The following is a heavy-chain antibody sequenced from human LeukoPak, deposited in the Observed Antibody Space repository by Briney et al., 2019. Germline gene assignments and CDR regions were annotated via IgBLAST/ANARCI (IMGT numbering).Heavy chain of an antibody. D-gene: IGHD4-17*01. CDR1: GGSISSSSYY. V-gene: IGHV4-39*07. Sequence: KPSETLSLTCTVSGGSISSSSYYWGWIRQPPGKGLEWIGSIYYSGSTYYNPSLKSRVTISVDTSKNQFSLKLSSVTAADTAVYYCARTYGDYYFDYWGQGTLVTVSS. CDR2: IYYSGST. CDR3: ARTYGDYYFDY. J-gene: IGHJ4*02.